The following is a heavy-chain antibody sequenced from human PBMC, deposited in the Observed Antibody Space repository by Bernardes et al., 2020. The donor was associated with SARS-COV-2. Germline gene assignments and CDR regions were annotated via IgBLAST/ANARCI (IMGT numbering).Heavy chain of an antibody. Sequence: GGSLRLSCAASGFTFNNFDMHWVRQAPGRGLEWWAVISYHGGKKYYADSLEGRFTISKDNSKNTVYLQMNNLRSEDTAIYYCAKVQAIFWIRPYNAGMDVWGRGTTVTVSS. CDR1: GFTFNNFD. V-gene: IGHV3-30*18. D-gene: IGHD5-18*01. CDR2: ISYHGGKK. J-gene: IGHJ6*02. CDR3: AKVQAIFWIRPYNAGMDV.